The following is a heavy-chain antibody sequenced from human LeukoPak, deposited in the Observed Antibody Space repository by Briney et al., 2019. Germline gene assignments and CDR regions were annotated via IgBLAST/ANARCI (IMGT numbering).Heavy chain of an antibody. CDR1: GGSISSYY. Sequence: SETLPLTCTASGGSISSYYWSWIRQPPGKGLEWIGDIYYSGSTNYNPSLKSRVTISGDTSKNQFSLKLSSVTAADTAVFYCASTVAGTVYNWFDPWGQGTLVTVSS. V-gene: IGHV4-59*12. J-gene: IGHJ5*02. D-gene: IGHD6-19*01. CDR2: IYYSGST. CDR3: ASTVAGTVYNWFDP.